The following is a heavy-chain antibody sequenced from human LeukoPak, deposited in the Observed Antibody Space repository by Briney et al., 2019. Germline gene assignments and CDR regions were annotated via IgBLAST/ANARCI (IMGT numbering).Heavy chain of an antibody. J-gene: IGHJ2*01. Sequence: PAETLSLTCTVSGGSINSYYWSWIGQPPGKGLEWIGYIHDSGRTDYNTSLKSRVTIAVDTSTVSPKLSSVTAADTAVYYCARNVRQNWGWQYFDLCGRGGLVSASS. D-gene: IGHD7-27*01. CDR1: GGSINSYY. V-gene: IGHV4-59*08. CDR3: ARNVRQNWGWQYFDL. CDR2: IHDSGRT.